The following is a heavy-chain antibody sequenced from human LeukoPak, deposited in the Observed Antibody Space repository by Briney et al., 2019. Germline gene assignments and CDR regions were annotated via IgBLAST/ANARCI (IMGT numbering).Heavy chain of an antibody. CDR2: ISSSGSTI. CDR1: GFTFSDYY. Sequence: GGSLRLSCAASGFTFSDYYTSWIRQAPGKGLEWVSYISSSGSTIYYADSVKGRFTISRDNAKNSLNLQMNSLRAEDTAVYYCARDPAYGAFDYWGQGTLVTVSS. D-gene: IGHD4-17*01. J-gene: IGHJ4*02. V-gene: IGHV3-11*01. CDR3: ARDPAYGAFDY.